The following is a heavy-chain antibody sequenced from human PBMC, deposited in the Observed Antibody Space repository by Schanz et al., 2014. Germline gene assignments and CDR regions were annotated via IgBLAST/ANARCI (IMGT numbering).Heavy chain of an antibody. V-gene: IGHV3-23*01. J-gene: IGHJ3*02. D-gene: IGHD7-27*01. CDR2: ISGSGAST. CDR1: GVTFSSYA. Sequence: EVQLLESGGGFVQPGGSLRLSCVASGVTFSSYAMSWVRQASGKGLEWVSAISGSGASTYYADSVKGRFTISRDNSKNTLYLEMTSLRGEDTAVYYCARENLNWEAFDIWGQGTVVTVSS. CDR3: ARENLNWEAFDI.